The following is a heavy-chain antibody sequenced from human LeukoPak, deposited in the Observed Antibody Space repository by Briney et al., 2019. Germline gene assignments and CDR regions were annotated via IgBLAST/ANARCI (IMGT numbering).Heavy chain of an antibody. CDR1: GGSISSYY. CDR2: IYYSGST. D-gene: IGHD3-22*01. J-gene: IGHJ4*02. V-gene: IGHV4-59*01. Sequence: SETLSLTCTVSGGSISSYYWSWIRQPPGKGLKWIGYIYYSGSTNYNPSLKSRVTISVDTSKNQFSLKLSSVTAADTAVYYCARVTGYMIEDYFDYWGQGTLVTVSS. CDR3: ARVTGYMIEDYFDY.